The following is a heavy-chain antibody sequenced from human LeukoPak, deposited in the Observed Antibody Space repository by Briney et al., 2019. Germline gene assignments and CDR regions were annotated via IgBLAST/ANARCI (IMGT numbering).Heavy chain of an antibody. CDR3: AKEIWPTVTTPGHTHFDY. CDR1: GFSFRDYG. D-gene: IGHD4-17*01. J-gene: IGHJ4*02. CDR2: IRSDGSDK. Sequence: GGSLRLSCAASGFSFRDYGMHWVRRTPGKGLEWVAFIRSDGSDKYYADSVKGRFTISRDTSTNTLYLQMNSLRAEDTAVYYCAKEIWPTVTTPGHTHFDYWGQGTLVTVSS. V-gene: IGHV3-30*02.